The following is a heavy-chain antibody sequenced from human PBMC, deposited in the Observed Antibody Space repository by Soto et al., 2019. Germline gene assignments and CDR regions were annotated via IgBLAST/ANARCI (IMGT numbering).Heavy chain of an antibody. CDR3: ARRVDYVWGSYRYSPYFDY. CDR1: GGSISTSNW. Sequence: SETLSLTCAVSGGSISTSNWWSWVRQPPGKGLEWIGEVYRTGSTNYNPSLESRVIVSVDKSKNQFSLKLTSVTAADTAVYYCARRVDYVWGSYRYSPYFDYWGQGTLVTVSS. CDR2: VYRTGST. V-gene: IGHV4-4*02. D-gene: IGHD3-16*02. J-gene: IGHJ4*02.